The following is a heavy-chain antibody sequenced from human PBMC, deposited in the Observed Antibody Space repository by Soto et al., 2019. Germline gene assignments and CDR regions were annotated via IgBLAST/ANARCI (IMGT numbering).Heavy chain of an antibody. V-gene: IGHV4-59*08. CDR3: ARPVNRGAIFDY. J-gene: IGHJ4*02. CDR2: INYSGST. Sequence: QVQLQESGPGLVKPSETLSLTCTVSGGSISSYYWSWIRQPPGKGLEWIGYINYSGSTTYNPSLRSRVTISVDTSKNQLSLKLSSVTAADTAVYYCARPVNRGAIFDYWGQGTLVTVSS. D-gene: IGHD3-3*01. CDR1: GGSISSYY.